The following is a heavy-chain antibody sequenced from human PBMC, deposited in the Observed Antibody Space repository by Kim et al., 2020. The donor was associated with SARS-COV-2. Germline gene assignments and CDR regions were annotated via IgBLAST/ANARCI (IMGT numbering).Heavy chain of an antibody. Sequence: HEFQGRVTITADKSTSTAYRELSSLSSEDTAVYYCAREDYYGSGSVMFDPWGQGTLVTVSS. D-gene: IGHD3-10*01. CDR3: AREDYYGSGSVMFDP. V-gene: IGHV1-69*04. J-gene: IGHJ5*02.